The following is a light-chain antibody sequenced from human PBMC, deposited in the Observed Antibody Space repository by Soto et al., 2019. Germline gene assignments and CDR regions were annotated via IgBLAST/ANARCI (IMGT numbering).Light chain of an antibody. V-gene: IGKV1-39*01. CDR2: AAS. CDR3: QQSYTSWWT. CDR1: QSISTH. J-gene: IGKJ1*01. Sequence: DIEMTQSPSSLSASVGHIVSITCRASQSISTHLSWYQQKPGKAPKLLIYAASSLQSWVPSRFTGSGSGTDFTLTISSLQPEDFATYYCQQSYTSWWTFGQGTKVDVK.